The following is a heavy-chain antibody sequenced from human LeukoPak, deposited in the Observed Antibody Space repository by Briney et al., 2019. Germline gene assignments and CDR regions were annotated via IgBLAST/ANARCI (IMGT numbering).Heavy chain of an antibody. CDR1: GFTFISHS. CDR3: SSDRYYDSGGSYFDY. J-gene: IGHJ4*02. Sequence: GGSLRLSCAASGFTFISHSMNWVRQAPGKGLEWVSYISSSGITKYYADSVKGRFTISRDNAKDSLYLQMNSLRVEDTAVSYCSSDRYYDSGGSYFDYWGQGALVTVSS. V-gene: IGHV3-48*01. CDR2: ISSSGITK. D-gene: IGHD3-22*01.